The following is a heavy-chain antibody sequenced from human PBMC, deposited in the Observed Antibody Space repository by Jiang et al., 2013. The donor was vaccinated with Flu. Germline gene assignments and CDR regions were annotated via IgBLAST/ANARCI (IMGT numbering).Heavy chain of an antibody. CDR1: GGSISSGGYY. Sequence: SGSGLVKPSQTLSLTCTVSGGSISSGGYYWSWIRQPPGKGLEWIGYIYYSGSTNYNPSLKSRVTISVDTSKNQFSLKLSSVTAADTAVYYCARGVPTWALEMATMEYYFDYWGQGTLVTVSS. CDR3: ARGVPTWALEMATMEYYFDY. J-gene: IGHJ4*02. V-gene: IGHV4-61*08. D-gene: IGHD5-24*01. CDR2: IYYSGST.